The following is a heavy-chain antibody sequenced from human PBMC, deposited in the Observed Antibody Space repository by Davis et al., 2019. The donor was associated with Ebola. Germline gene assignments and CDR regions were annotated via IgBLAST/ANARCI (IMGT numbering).Heavy chain of an antibody. J-gene: IGHJ6*02. CDR2: IIPIFGTA. Sequence: AASVKVSCKASGYTFTSYAISWVRQAPGQGLEWMGGIIPIFGTANYAQKFQGRVTITADESTSTAYMELSSLKTEDTAVYYCTAHYDFWSGYHYYYYYGMDVWGQGTTVTVSS. CDR1: GYTFTSYA. D-gene: IGHD3-3*01. V-gene: IGHV1-69*13. CDR3: TAHYDFWSGYHYYYYYGMDV.